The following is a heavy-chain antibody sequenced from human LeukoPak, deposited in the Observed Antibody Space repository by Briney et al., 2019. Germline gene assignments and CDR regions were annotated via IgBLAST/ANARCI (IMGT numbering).Heavy chain of an antibody. Sequence: GASVKVSCKASGGTFSSYAISWVRQAPGQGLEWMGRIIPILGIANYAQKFQGRVTITADKSTSTAYMELSSLRSEDTAVYYCAARPPPGYSSGWYYKEYYFDYWGQGTLVTVSS. V-gene: IGHV1-69*04. CDR1: GGTFSSYA. CDR2: IIPILGIA. J-gene: IGHJ4*02. D-gene: IGHD6-19*01. CDR3: AARPPPGYSSGWYYKEYYFDY.